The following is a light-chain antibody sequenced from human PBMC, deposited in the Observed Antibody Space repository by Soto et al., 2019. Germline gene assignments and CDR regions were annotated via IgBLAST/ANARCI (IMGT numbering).Light chain of an antibody. CDR2: TAS. Sequence: DIVLTQFPVTLALSPGEGATVSCRASQSIKNNYLAWYLQKPGQAPRFLISTASSRATGIPDRFSGSGSGTDFTLTISRLEPEDFGVYYCQQYEDAPIPFGLGTRLEIK. CDR1: QSIKNNY. CDR3: QQYEDAPIP. V-gene: IGKV3-20*01. J-gene: IGKJ5*01.